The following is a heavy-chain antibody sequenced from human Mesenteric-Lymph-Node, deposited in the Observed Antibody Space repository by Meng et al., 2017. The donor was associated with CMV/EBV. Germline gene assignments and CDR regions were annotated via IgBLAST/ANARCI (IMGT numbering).Heavy chain of an antibody. D-gene: IGHD5-12*01. CDR1: GYTFTRYP. CDR2: INTNTGNP. V-gene: IGHV7-4-1*02. Sequence: SCKASGYTFTRYPMNWVRQAPGQGLEWMGWINTNTGNPTYGQGFAGRFVFSLDTSVSTAYLQISSLKAEDTAVYYCARDSGYDLADYWGQGTLVTVFS. J-gene: IGHJ4*02. CDR3: ARDSGYDLADY.